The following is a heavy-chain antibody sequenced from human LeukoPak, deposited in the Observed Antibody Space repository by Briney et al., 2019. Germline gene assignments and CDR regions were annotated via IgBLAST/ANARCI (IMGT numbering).Heavy chain of an antibody. CDR2: IYYSGST. Sequence: PSETLSLTCTVSGGSISSSSYYWGWIRQPPGKGLEWIGSIYYSGSTYYNPSLKSRVTISVDTSKNQFSLKLSSVTAADTAVYYCASHRRGEVLWFGELFWGFNEQFDYWGQGTLVTVSS. CDR3: ASHRRGEVLWFGELFWGFNEQFDY. D-gene: IGHD3-10*01. CDR1: GGSISSSSYY. V-gene: IGHV4-39*01. J-gene: IGHJ4*02.